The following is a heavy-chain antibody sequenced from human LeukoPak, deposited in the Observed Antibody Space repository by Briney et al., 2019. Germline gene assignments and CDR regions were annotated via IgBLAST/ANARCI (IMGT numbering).Heavy chain of an antibody. D-gene: IGHD3-10*01. CDR3: AKSPADYGSGSYYFDY. CDR2: ISYDGNNK. J-gene: IGHJ4*02. CDR1: GFTFSSYD. Sequence: GRSLRLSCAASGFTFSSYDMHWVRQAPGKGLEWVAIISYDGNNKYYADSMKGRFTISRDNSKNTLYLQMNSLITEDTAVYYCAKSPADYGSGSYYFDYWGQGTLVTVSS. V-gene: IGHV3-30*18.